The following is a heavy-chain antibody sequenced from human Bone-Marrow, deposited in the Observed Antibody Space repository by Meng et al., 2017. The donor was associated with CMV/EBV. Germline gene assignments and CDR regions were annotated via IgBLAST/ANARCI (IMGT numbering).Heavy chain of an antibody. D-gene: IGHD3-10*01. J-gene: IGHJ5*02. CDR1: GYTFTGYY. Sequence: ASVKVSCKASGYTFTGYYMHWVRQAPGQGLEWMGWISAYNGNTNYAQKLQGRVTMTTDTSTSTAYMELSSLRSEDTAVYYCARGTNYFGGVDNWFDPWGQGTLVTVSS. CDR2: ISAYNGNT. CDR3: ARGTNYFGGVDNWFDP. V-gene: IGHV1-18*04.